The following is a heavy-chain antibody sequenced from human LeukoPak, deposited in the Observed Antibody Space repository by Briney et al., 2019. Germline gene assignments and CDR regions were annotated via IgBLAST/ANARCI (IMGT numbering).Heavy chain of an antibody. CDR1: GYTLTELS. J-gene: IGHJ4*02. V-gene: IGHV1-24*01. CDR3: ATVRGGGPYYYDSSGYYFG. D-gene: IGHD3-22*01. Sequence: ASVKVSCKVSGYTLTELSMHWVRQAPGKGVEWMGGFDPEDGETIYAQKFQGRVTMTEDTSTDTAYMELSSLRSEDTDVYYCATVRGGGPYYYDSSGYYFGWGQGTLVTVSS. CDR2: FDPEDGET.